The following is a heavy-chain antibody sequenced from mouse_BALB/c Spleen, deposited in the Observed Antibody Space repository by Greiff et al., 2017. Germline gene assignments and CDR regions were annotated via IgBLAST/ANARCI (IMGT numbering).Heavy chain of an antibody. CDR3: ARSYYYGSSYYFDY. J-gene: IGHJ2*01. CDR1: GFTFSSYT. V-gene: IGHV5-9*03. CDR2: ISSGGGNT. D-gene: IGHD1-1*01. Sequence: EVQLVESGGGLVKPGGSLKLSCAASGFTFSSYTMSWVRQTPEKRLEWVATISSGGGNTYYPDSVKGRFTISRDNAKNNLYLQMSSLRSEDTALYYCARSYYYGSSYYFDYWGQGTTLTVSS.